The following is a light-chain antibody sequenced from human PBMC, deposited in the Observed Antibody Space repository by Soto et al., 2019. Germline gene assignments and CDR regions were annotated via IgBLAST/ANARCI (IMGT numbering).Light chain of an antibody. CDR1: SSDVGAYNS. CDR2: EVS. V-gene: IGLV2-14*01. J-gene: IGLJ1*01. CDR3: SSYTSRSTYV. Sequence: QSALTQPASVSGSPGQSITISCTGTSSDVGAYNSVSWYQQHPGKAPKLMIYEVSNRASGVSDRFSASKSGNTASLTISRLQPGDEADYHCSSYTSRSTYVFGTGTKLTVL.